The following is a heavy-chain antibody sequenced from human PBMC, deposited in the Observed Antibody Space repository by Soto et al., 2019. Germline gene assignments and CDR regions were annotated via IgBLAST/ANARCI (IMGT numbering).Heavy chain of an antibody. D-gene: IGHD3-16*01. CDR3: AKGILSATIGPYAMDV. CDR2: ISYDGNYI. Sequence: SLRLSCDASGFAFSSYAMHWVRQAPGKGLEWVGVISYDGNYIYYADSVKGRFTISRDNSKNTLYVQVNSLRPEDTAVYYCAKGILSATIGPYAMDVWGQGTTVTVSS. CDR1: GFAFSSYA. V-gene: IGHV3-30*18. J-gene: IGHJ6*02.